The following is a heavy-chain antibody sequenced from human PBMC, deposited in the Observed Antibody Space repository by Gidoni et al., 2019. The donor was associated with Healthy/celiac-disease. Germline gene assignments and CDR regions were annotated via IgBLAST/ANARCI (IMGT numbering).Heavy chain of an antibody. CDR1: GGSISSSSYY. J-gene: IGHJ4*02. CDR2: IYYSGST. D-gene: IGHD3-10*01. CDR3: ARHREDYYGSGSSGRLWWQERLDY. V-gene: IGHV4-39*01. Sequence: QLQLQESGPGLVKPSETLSLTCTVSGGSISSSSYYWGWLRQPPGKGLEWIGSIYYSGSTYYNPSLKSRVTISVDTSKNQFSLKLSSVTAADTAVYYCARHREDYYGSGSSGRLWWQERLDYWGQGTLVTVSS.